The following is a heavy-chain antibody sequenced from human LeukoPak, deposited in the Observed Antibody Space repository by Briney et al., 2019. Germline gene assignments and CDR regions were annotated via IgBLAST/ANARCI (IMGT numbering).Heavy chain of an antibody. CDR2: INHSGST. D-gene: IGHD4-17*01. CDR1: GGSISSYY. CDR3: ARSYGDYEYNWFDP. Sequence: PSETLSLTCTVSGGSISSYYWSWIRQPPGKGLEWIGYINHSGSTNYNPSLKSRVTISVDTSKNQFSLKLSSVTAADTAVYYCARSYGDYEYNWFDPWGQGTLVTVSS. J-gene: IGHJ5*02. V-gene: IGHV4-59*12.